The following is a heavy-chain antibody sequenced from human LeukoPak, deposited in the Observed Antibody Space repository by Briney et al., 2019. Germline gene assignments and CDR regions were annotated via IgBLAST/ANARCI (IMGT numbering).Heavy chain of an antibody. D-gene: IGHD4-23*01. CDR2: ITSTSSYI. CDR3: ASLDGGNSD. J-gene: IGHJ1*01. V-gene: IGHV3-21*01. CDR1: GFSFSTYS. Sequence: GGSLRLSCAASGFSFSTYSMNWVRQAPGKGLEWVSSITSTSSYIFYAESVKGRFTISRDNAKSSLYLQMNSLRAEDTAVYYCASLDGGNSDWGQGTLVTVSS.